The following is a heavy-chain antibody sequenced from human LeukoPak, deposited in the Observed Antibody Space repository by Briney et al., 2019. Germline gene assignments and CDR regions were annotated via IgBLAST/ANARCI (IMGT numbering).Heavy chain of an antibody. Sequence: ASVKVSCKASGYTFTSYDINWVRQATGQGLEWMGWMNPNSGNTGYAQKFQGRVTMTRNTSISTAYMELSSLRSEDTAVYYCARDDILTGWYYFDYWGQGTLVTVSS. V-gene: IGHV1-8*01. CDR1: GYTFTSYD. CDR2: MNPNSGNT. J-gene: IGHJ4*02. D-gene: IGHD3-9*01. CDR3: ARDDILTGWYYFDY.